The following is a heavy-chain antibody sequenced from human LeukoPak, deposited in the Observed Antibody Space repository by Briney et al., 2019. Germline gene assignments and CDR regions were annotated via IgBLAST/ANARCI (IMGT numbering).Heavy chain of an antibody. CDR3: ARGTVWRLGSYGLDV. CDR2: IYSGGST. D-gene: IGHD3-16*01. V-gene: IGHV3-53*01. J-gene: IGHJ6*02. Sequence: GGSLRLSCVASGFTVSSKYMSWVRQAPGKGLEWVSVIYSGGSTYYGESVKGRFTISRDNSKNTVYLQMNALRAEDSAVYYCARGTVWRLGSYGLDVWGQGTTVTVS. CDR1: GFTVSSKY.